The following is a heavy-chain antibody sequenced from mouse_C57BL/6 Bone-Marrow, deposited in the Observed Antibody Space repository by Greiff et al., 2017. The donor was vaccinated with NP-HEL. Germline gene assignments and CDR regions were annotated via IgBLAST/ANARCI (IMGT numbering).Heavy chain of an antibody. Sequence: VQLQQSGADLAKPGASVKLSCKASGYTFTSYWMHWVNQRPGQGLEWIGYINPSSGYTKYNQKFKDKATLTADKSSSTAYMQLSSLTSEDSAVYYCARYRASTGTRAMDYWGQGTSVTVSA. D-gene: IGHD4-1*02. V-gene: IGHV1-7*01. CDR1: GYTFTSYW. J-gene: IGHJ4*01. CDR2: INPSSGYT. CDR3: ARYRASTGTRAMDY.